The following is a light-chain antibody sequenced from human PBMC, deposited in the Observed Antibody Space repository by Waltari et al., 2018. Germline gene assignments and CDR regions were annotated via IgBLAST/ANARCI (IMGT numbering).Light chain of an antibody. CDR3: MQAQQTPT. CDR1: QSLLDSNGDTY. V-gene: IGKV2-28*01. J-gene: IGKJ3*01. Sequence: EIVMTQSPLSLPVTPGEPASISCRSSQSLLDSNGDTYLDWYLQKPGQSPQLLIYMVSLRASGVPDRFSGSGSDTDFTLRISRVEAEDVGLYYCMQAQQTPTFGPGTKVDIK. CDR2: MVS.